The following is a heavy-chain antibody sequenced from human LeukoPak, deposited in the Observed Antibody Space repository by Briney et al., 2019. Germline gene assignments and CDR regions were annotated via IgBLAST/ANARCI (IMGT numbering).Heavy chain of an antibody. J-gene: IGHJ4*02. Sequence: GGSLRLSCAASGFTFSSYGMHWVRQAPGKGLEWVAFIRYDGSNKYYADSVKGRFTISRDNSKNTLYLQMNSPRAEDTAVYYCAKDQYRYGSVLTLIVDYWGQGTLVIVSS. CDR3: AKDQYRYGSVLTLIVDY. D-gene: IGHD5-18*01. V-gene: IGHV3-30*02. CDR2: IRYDGSNK. CDR1: GFTFSSYG.